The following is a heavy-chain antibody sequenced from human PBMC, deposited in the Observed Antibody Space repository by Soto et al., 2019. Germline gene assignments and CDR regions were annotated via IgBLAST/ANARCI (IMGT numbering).Heavy chain of an antibody. CDR1: GFTFSDYW. Sequence: GGSLRLSCVVSGFTFSDYWMHWVRQAPGKGLVWVSRINPDGSSTSYADSVKGRFTFSRDNAKNTLYLQMNSLRAGDTAVYYCTRDSFQDPYHYGMDVWGQGTTVTVSS. J-gene: IGHJ6*02. CDR2: INPDGSST. CDR3: TRDSFQDPYHYGMDV. V-gene: IGHV3-74*01.